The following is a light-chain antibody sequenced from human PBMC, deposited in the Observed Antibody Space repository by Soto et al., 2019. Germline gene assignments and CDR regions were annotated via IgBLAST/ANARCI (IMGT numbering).Light chain of an antibody. J-gene: IGLJ1*01. CDR2: EVS. CDR3: CSYAGRKV. Sequence: QSVPTQPAPGSGSPGQSIPISCTGNSSDVGSYNLVSWYQQHPGKAPKLMIYEVSKRPSGVSNRFSGSKSGNTASLTISGLQAEDEADYYCCSYAGRKVFGTGTKVTVL. CDR1: SSDVGSYNL. V-gene: IGLV2-23*02.